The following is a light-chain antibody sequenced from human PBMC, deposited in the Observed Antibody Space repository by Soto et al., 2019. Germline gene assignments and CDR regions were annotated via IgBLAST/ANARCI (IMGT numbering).Light chain of an antibody. CDR1: QSVSSN. V-gene: IGKV3-15*01. CDR3: QHYNNWPRT. CDR2: GAS. Sequence: EIVMTQSPATLSVSPGERATLSCRARQSVSSNLAWYQQKPGQAPRLLIYGASTRATGIRARFSGSGSGTEFTLTISSLQSEDFAVYYCQHYNNWPRTFGQGTKVEIQ. J-gene: IGKJ1*01.